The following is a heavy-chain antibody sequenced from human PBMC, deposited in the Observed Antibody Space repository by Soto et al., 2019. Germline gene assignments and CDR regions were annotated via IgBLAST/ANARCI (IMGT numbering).Heavy chain of an antibody. CDR1: GFTFRNFG. Sequence: EVYLLESGGGLVQPGGSLRLSCAASGFTFRNFGMSWVRQAPGRGLEWVSSISVSYNTHYADSVKGRFTISRDDSENTLYLQMNSLRAGDSATYFCGGQLWNTDFWGQGTVVSVSS. V-gene: IGHV3-23*01. J-gene: IGHJ4*02. D-gene: IGHD5-18*01. CDR3: GGQLWNTDF. CDR2: ISVSYNT.